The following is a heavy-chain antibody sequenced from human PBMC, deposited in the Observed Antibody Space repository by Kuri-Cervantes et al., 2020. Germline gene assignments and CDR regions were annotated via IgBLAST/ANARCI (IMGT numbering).Heavy chain of an antibody. V-gene: IGHV1-46*01. CDR2: INPSGGST. J-gene: IGHJ6*02. CDR1: GYTFTSYY. D-gene: IGHD2-8*02. CDR3: ARLLGQPSNRAFGYGMDV. Sequence: ASVKVSCKASGYTFTSYYMHWVRQAPGQGLEWMGIINPSGGSTSYAQKFQGRVTMTRDTSTSTVYMELSRLRSDDTAVYYCARLLGQPSNRAFGYGMDVWGQGTTVTVSS.